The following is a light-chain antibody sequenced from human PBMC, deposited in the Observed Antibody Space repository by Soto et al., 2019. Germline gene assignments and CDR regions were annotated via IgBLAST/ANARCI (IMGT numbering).Light chain of an antibody. CDR3: QQYGRSLWT. Sequence: EIVLTQSPGTLSLSPGERATLSCRASQSVSSSYLAWYQQKPGQAPRLLIYGASTSATGIPDRFSGSGSGTDLTLTISRLEPEDFAVYYCQQYGRSLWTFGQGTKVEIK. CDR2: GAS. J-gene: IGKJ1*01. CDR1: QSVSSSY. V-gene: IGKV3-20*01.